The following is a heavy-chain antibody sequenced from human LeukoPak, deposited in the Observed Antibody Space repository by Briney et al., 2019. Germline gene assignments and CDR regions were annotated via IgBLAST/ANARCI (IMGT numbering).Heavy chain of an antibody. J-gene: IGHJ3*02. CDR1: GFSVSSNY. V-gene: IGHV3-66*01. Sequence: PGGSLRLSCAAYGFSVSSNYMSWVRPAPEKELEWVSILYSGGSPYYAESVKGRFTISRDNSKHPLLLQMNNLGAEDTAMYYCARVVLGVVGASYDAFDIWGQGTKVTVSS. D-gene: IGHD1-26*01. CDR2: LYSGGSP. CDR3: ARVVLGVVGASYDAFDI.